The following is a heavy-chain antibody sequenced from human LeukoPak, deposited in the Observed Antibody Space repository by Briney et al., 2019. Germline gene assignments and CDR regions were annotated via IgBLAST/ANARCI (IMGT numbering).Heavy chain of an antibody. CDR2: INHSGST. J-gene: IGHJ4*02. D-gene: IGHD3-10*01. Sequence: SETLSLTCAVYGGSFSGYYWSWIRQPPGKGLEWIGEINHSGSTNYNPSLKSRVTISVDTSKNQFSLKLSSVTAADTAVYYCARGNDYGSGTYYKTFGLDYWGQGTLVTVSS. CDR3: ARGNDYGSGTYYKTFGLDY. CDR1: GGSFSGYY. V-gene: IGHV4-34*01.